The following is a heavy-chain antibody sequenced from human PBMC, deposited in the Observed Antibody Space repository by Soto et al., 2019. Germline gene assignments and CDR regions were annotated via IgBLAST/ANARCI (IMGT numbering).Heavy chain of an antibody. V-gene: IGHV4-39*01. CDR3: ARLGSSSSWYGTPDY. J-gene: IGHJ4*02. CDR2: IYYSGST. D-gene: IGHD6-13*01. CDR1: GGSISSSSYY. Sequence: QLQLQESGPGLVKPSETLSLTCTVSGGSISSSSYYWGWIRQPPGKGLEWIGSIYYSGSTYYNPSIKSRVTISVDTSKNQFSLKLSSVTAADTAVYYCARLGSSSSWYGTPDYWGQGTLVTVSS.